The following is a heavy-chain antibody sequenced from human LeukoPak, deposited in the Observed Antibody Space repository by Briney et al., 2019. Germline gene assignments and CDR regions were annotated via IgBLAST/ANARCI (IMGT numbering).Heavy chain of an antibody. CDR1: GFTFSSYA. D-gene: IGHD1-26*01. Sequence: PGGSLRLSCAASGFTFSSYAMSWIRQAPGKGLEWVSYISGSGSTIYYADSVKGRFTISRDNAKNSLYLQMNSLRAEDTAVYYCARDDAYSGSYVWFDPWGQGTLVTVSS. CDR3: ARDDAYSGSYVWFDP. V-gene: IGHV3-11*01. J-gene: IGHJ5*02. CDR2: ISGSGSTI.